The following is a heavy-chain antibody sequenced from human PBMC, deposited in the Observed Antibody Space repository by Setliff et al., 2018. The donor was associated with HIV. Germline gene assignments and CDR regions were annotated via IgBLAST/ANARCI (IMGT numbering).Heavy chain of an antibody. D-gene: IGHD2-15*01. J-gene: IGHJ5*02. Sequence: SETLSLTCTVSGASISPYSWNWIRQPPGKGLGWIGYFYTNGDINYNPSFKSRVTMSADTSKNQFFLRLESVTAADTAVYYCARRVLQDDTITRSNWLDPWGQGTLVTVSS. CDR2: FYTNGDI. V-gene: IGHV4-4*09. CDR3: ARRVLQDDTITRSNWLDP. CDR1: GASISPYS.